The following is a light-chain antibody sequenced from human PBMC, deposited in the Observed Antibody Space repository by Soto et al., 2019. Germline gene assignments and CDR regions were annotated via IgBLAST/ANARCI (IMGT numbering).Light chain of an antibody. CDR3: QQRSNWIT. CDR2: GAS. Sequence: EVVLTQSPATLSVSPGDRATLSCRASQYIGSAVAWYHQRSGQAPRLLIYGASSRATGIPDRFSGSGSGTDFTVTISSLEPDDFAVYSCQQRSNWITFGQGTRLEIK. J-gene: IGKJ5*01. CDR1: QYIGSA. V-gene: IGKV3-11*01.